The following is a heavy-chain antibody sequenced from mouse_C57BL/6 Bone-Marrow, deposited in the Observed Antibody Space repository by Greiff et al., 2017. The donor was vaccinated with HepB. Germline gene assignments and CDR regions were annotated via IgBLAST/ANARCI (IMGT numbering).Heavy chain of an antibody. D-gene: IGHD1-1*01. CDR1: GYTFTSYW. CDR3: ARFWVYYYGRSYFDY. Sequence: QVQLQQPGAELVKPGASVKLSCKASGYTFTSYWMQWVKQRPGQGLEWIGEIDPSDSYTNYNQKFKGKATLTVDTSSSTAYMQLSSLTSEDSAVYYCARFWVYYYGRSYFDYWGQGTTLPVSS. J-gene: IGHJ2*01. CDR2: IDPSDSYT. V-gene: IGHV1-50*01.